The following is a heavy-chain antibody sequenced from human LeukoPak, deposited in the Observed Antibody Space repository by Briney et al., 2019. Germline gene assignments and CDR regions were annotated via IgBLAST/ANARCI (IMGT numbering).Heavy chain of an antibody. J-gene: IGHJ3*02. CDR2: ISAYNGNT. CDR3: ARCQWELLAANDAFDI. Sequence: ASVKVSCKASGYTFTSYGISWVRQAPGQGLEWMGWISAYNGNTNYAQKLQGRVAMTTDTSTSTAYMELRSLRSDDTAVYYCARCQWELLAANDAFDIWGQGTMVTVSP. CDR1: GYTFTSYG. V-gene: IGHV1-18*01. D-gene: IGHD1-26*01.